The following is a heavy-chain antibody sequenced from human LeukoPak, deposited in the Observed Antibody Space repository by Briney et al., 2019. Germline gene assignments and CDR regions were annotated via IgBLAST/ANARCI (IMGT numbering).Heavy chain of an antibody. CDR2: IYYSGST. V-gene: IGHV4-39*01. CDR1: GGSISSRSYY. Sequence: SETLSLTCTVSGGSISSRSYYWGWIRQPPGKGLEWIGRIYYSGSTYYNPSLKSRVTISVDTSKNQFALKLSSVTAADTAVYYCARRDRDCSGGSCYYDYWGQGTLVTVSS. CDR3: ARRDRDCSGGSCYYDY. D-gene: IGHD2-15*01. J-gene: IGHJ4*02.